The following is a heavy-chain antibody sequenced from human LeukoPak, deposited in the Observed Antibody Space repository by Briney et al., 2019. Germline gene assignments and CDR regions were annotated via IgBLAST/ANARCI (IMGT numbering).Heavy chain of an antibody. CDR1: GGSFSGYY. J-gene: IGHJ6*03. V-gene: IGHV4-34*01. CDR2: INHSGST. Sequence: SETLSLTCAVYGGSFSGYYWSWIRQPLGKGLEWIGEINHSGSTNYNPSLKSRVTISVDTSKNQFSLKLSSVTAADTAVYYCARRYMVRGSMDVWGKGTTVTVSS. D-gene: IGHD3-10*01. CDR3: ARRYMVRGSMDV.